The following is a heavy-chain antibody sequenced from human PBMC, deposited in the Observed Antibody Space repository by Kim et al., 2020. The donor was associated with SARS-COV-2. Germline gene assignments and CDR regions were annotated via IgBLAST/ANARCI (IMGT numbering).Heavy chain of an antibody. CDR1: GFTFSSYA. CDR3: AKGNGGNYGYYFDY. D-gene: IGHD4-17*01. CDR2: ISVSGGRI. J-gene: IGHJ4*02. Sequence: GGSLRLSCAASGFTFSSYAMNWVRQAPGKGLEWVSGISVSGGRIKYADSVKGRFTISRDNSKNTLFLQMDSLRDEDTALYYCAKGNGGNYGYYFDYWGQGTLFTVS. V-gene: IGHV3-23*01.